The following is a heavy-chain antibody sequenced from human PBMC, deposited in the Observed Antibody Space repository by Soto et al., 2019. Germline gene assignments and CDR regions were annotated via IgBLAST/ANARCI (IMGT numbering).Heavy chain of an antibody. CDR1: GGSISSSNW. J-gene: IGHJ6*02. CDR2: IYHSGST. CDR3: ARDPYDILTGFSAYYYGMDV. V-gene: IGHV4-4*02. D-gene: IGHD3-9*01. Sequence: PSETLSLTCAVSGGSISSSNWWSWVRQPPGKGLEWIGEIYHSGSTNYNPSLKSRVTISVDKSKNQFSLKLSSVTAADTAVYYCARDPYDILTGFSAYYYGMDVWGQGTTVT.